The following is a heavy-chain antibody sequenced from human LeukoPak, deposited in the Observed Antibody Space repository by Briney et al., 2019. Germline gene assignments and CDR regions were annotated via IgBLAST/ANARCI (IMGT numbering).Heavy chain of an antibody. Sequence: PSETLSLTCTVSGGSISSYYWSWIRQPPGKGLEWIGYIYYSGSTNYNPSLKSRVTISVDTSKNQFSPKLSSVTAADTAVYYCARAYDSSGYGRDYYYYGMDVWGQGTTVTVSS. CDR1: GGSISSYY. CDR3: ARAYDSSGYGRDYYYYGMDV. CDR2: IYYSGST. V-gene: IGHV4-59*08. J-gene: IGHJ6*02. D-gene: IGHD3-22*01.